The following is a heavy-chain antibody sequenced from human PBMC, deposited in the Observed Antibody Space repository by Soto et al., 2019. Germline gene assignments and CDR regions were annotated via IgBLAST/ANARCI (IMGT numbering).Heavy chain of an antibody. V-gene: IGHV3-33*01. Sequence: QVQLVESGGGVVQPGRSLRLSCAASGFTFSSYGMHWVRQAPGKGLEWVAVIWYDGSNKYYADSVKGRFTISRDNSKNTLYRQMNSLRAEDTAVYYCARDLAVAGSRLFDYWGQGTLVTVSS. J-gene: IGHJ4*02. CDR3: ARDLAVAGSRLFDY. CDR1: GFTFSSYG. D-gene: IGHD6-19*01. CDR2: IWYDGSNK.